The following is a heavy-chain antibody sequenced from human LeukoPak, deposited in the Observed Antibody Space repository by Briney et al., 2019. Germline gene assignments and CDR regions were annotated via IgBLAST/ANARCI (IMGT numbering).Heavy chain of an antibody. CDR2: ISSGSSYI. CDR3: ARASDSSGYYSYFDH. J-gene: IGHJ1*01. CDR1: GFTFSSYA. Sequence: GGSLRLSCAASGFTFSSYAMSWVRQAPGKGLEWVSSISSGSSYIYYADSVKGRFTISRDNAKNSLYLQMNSLRAEDTAVYYCARASDSSGYYSYFDHWGQGTLVTVSS. V-gene: IGHV3-21*01. D-gene: IGHD3-22*01.